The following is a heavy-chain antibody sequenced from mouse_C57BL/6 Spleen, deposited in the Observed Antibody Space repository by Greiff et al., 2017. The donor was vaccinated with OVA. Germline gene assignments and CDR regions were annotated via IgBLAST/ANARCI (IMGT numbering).Heavy chain of an antibody. CDR3: ARAGIYYDYDKGDYYAMDY. CDR2: IYPGSGST. CDR1: GYTFTSYW. Sequence: VQLQESGAELVKPGASVKMSCKASGYTFTSYWITWVKQRPGQGLEWIGDIYPGSGSTNYNEKFKSKATLTVDTSSSTAYMQLSSLTSEDSAVYYCARAGIYYDYDKGDYYAMDYWGQGTSVTVSS. V-gene: IGHV1-55*01. D-gene: IGHD2-4*01. J-gene: IGHJ4*01.